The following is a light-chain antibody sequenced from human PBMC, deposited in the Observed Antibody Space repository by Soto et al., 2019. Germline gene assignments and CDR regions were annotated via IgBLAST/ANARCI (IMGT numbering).Light chain of an antibody. Sequence: QSVLTQPLSVSGTPGQRVTISCSGSSSNIGRKPVNWYQQFPGTAPKLLIYSTNQRPSGVPDRFSGSKSGTSASLAISGLQSEDEADYYCAAWDDSLNGGVFGGGTKLTVL. V-gene: IGLV1-44*01. CDR3: AAWDDSLNGGV. J-gene: IGLJ3*02. CDR1: SSNIGRKP. CDR2: STN.